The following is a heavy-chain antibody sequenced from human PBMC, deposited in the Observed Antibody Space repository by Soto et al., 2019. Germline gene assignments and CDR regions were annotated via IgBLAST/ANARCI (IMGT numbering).Heavy chain of an antibody. CDR1: GFTFSSYA. CDR2: ISGSGGST. D-gene: IGHD5-12*01. V-gene: IGHV3-23*01. J-gene: IGHJ6*03. CDR3: AKDGVASGYDLGYYYYMDV. Sequence: EVQLLESGGGLVQPGGSLRLSCAASGFTFSSYAMSWVRQAPGKGLEWVSAISGSGGSTYYADSVKGRFTISRDNSKNTLYLQMNSLRAEDTAVYYCAKDGVASGYDLGYYYYMDVRGKGTTVTVSS.